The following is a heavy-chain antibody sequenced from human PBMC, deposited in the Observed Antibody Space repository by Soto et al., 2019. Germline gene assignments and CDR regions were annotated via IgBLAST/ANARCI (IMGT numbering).Heavy chain of an antibody. CDR1: GGSISSADYY. J-gene: IGHJ6*02. D-gene: IGHD5-12*01. CDR2: IYYSGST. Sequence: ASETLSLTCTVSGGSISSADYYWSWVRQPPGKGLEWIGYIYYSGSTFFNPSLKSRVAISKDTSRNQFSLRLNSVTAADTAVYYCDRAIVVTIGGMDVWGQGTKVTVSS. CDR3: DRAIVVTIGGMDV. V-gene: IGHV4-30-4*01.